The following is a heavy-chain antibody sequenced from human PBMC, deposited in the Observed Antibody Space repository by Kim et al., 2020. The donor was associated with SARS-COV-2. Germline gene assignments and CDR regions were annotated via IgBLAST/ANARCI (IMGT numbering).Heavy chain of an antibody. D-gene: IGHD6-25*01. V-gene: IGHV3-9*01. J-gene: IGHJ3*02. CDR3: ARRWFNSSASLLGAFDI. CDR1: GFTFDDYA. Sequence: GGSLRLSCAASGFTFDDYAMHWVRQAPGKGLEWVSGISWNSGSIGYADSVKGRFTISRDNAKNSLYLQMNSLRAEDTALYYCARRWFNSSASLLGAFDIWGQGTMVTVSS. CDR2: ISWNSGSI.